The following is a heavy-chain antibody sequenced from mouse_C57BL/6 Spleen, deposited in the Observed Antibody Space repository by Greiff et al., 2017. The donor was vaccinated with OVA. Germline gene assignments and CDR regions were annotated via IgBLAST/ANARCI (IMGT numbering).Heavy chain of an antibody. CDR3: ASNYHWYFDV. Sequence: DVKLVESGGGLVKPGGSLKLSCAASGFTFSDYGMHWVRQAPEKGLEWVAYISSGSSTIYYADTVKGRFTISRDNAKNTLFLQMTSLRSEDTAMYYCASNYHWYFDVWGTGTTVTVSS. J-gene: IGHJ1*03. D-gene: IGHD2-1*01. CDR1: GFTFSDYG. CDR2: ISSGSSTI. V-gene: IGHV5-17*01.